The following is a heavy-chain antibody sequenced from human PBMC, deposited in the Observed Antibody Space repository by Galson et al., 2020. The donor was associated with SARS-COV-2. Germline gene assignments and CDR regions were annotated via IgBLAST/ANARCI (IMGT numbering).Heavy chain of an antibody. D-gene: IGHD1-26*01. CDR3: ATYRVGATAAFDI. CDR1: GFTFSSYW. Sequence: GESLKISCAASGFTFSSYWMHWVRQAPGKGLVWVSRINSDGSSTSYADSVKGRFTISRDNAKNTLYLQMNSLRAEDTAVYYCATYRVGATAAFDIWGQGTMVTVSS. V-gene: IGHV3-74*01. J-gene: IGHJ3*02. CDR2: INSDGSST.